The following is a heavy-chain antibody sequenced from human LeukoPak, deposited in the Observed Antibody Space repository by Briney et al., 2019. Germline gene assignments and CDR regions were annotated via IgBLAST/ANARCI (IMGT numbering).Heavy chain of an antibody. Sequence: SETLSLTCTVSDGSISGYYWSWIRQPAGKGLEWIGRICMSGSTNYNPSLKSRVTMSVDTSKNQFSLKVNSVTAADTAVYYCARDGRDGSTWYFYGMDVWGQGTTVTVSS. V-gene: IGHV4-4*07. CDR3: ARDGRDGSTWYFYGMDV. CDR2: ICMSGST. CDR1: DGSISGYY. J-gene: IGHJ6*02. D-gene: IGHD1-26*01.